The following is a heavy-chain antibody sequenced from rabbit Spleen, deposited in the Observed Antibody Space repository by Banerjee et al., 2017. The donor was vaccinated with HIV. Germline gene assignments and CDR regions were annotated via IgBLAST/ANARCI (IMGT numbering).Heavy chain of an antibody. CDR2: IYAGSSDIT. V-gene: IGHV1S40*01. J-gene: IGHJ4*01. CDR1: GFSFSSGYY. Sequence: QSLEESGGDLVKPGASLTLTCTASGFSFSSGYYMYWVRQAPGKGPEWIACIYAGSSDITYYASWVNGRFSISKTSSTTVTLQMTSLTAADTATYFCARGIWVAYTYAVYFNLWGPGTLVTVS. CDR3: ARGIWVAYTYAVYFNL. D-gene: IGHD6-1*01.